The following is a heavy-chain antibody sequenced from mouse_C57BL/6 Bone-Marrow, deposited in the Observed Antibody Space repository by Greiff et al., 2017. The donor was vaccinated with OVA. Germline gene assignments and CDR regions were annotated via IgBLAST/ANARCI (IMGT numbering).Heavy chain of an antibody. D-gene: IGHD2-2*01. CDR1: GFSFTGYG. V-gene: IGHV2-6-7*01. CDR2: IWGDGST. Sequence: VKVVESGPGLVAPSQCLSITCTVSGFSFTGYGVNWVRQPPGTGLEWLGMIWGDGSTDYNSARKTRLSISKDNSKSQVFLKMSSLQTDDTARYYCARGGLLAYWGQGTLVTVSA. J-gene: IGHJ3*01. CDR3: ARGGLLAY.